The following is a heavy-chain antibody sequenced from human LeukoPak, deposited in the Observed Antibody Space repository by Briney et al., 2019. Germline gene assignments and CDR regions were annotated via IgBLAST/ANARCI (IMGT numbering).Heavy chain of an antibody. Sequence: GESLKISCKGSGYSFTSFWIGWVRQMPGKSLEWMGIIYPGDSDTRYSPSFQGQVTISADKSINTAYLQWSSLKASDTAMYYCARHDSCSSTSCYFDYWGQGTLVTVSS. CDR1: GYSFTSFW. D-gene: IGHD2-2*01. V-gene: IGHV5-51*01. CDR3: ARHDSCSSTSCYFDY. CDR2: IYPGDSDT. J-gene: IGHJ4*02.